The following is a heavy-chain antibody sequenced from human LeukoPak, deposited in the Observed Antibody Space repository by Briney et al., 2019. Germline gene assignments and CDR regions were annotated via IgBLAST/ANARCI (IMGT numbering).Heavy chain of an antibody. V-gene: IGHV1-2*02. CDR1: GYTFTGYY. D-gene: IGHD2-15*01. CDR3: ANYCSGGSCYSGNAFDI. J-gene: IGHJ3*02. CDR2: INAYSGGT. Sequence: ASVKVSCKASGYTFTGYYMHWVRQAPGQGLEWMGWINAYSGGTNYAQKFQGRVTMTRDTSISTAYMELSRLRSDDTAVYYCANYCSGGSCYSGNAFDIWGQRTMVTVYS.